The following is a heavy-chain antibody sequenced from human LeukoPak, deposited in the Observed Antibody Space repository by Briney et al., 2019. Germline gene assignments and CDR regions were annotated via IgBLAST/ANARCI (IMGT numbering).Heavy chain of an antibody. D-gene: IGHD2-2*01. CDR1: GFTFSSYG. V-gene: IGHV3-30*18. Sequence: GRSLRLSCAASGFTFSSYGMHWVRQAPGKGLEWVAVISYDGSNKYYADSVKGRFTISRDNSKNTLYLQMNSLRAEDAAVYYCAKDRSIEGHCSSTSCYAGSYFDYWGQGTLVTVSS. CDR3: AKDRSIEGHCSSTSCYAGSYFDY. CDR2: ISYDGSNK. J-gene: IGHJ4*02.